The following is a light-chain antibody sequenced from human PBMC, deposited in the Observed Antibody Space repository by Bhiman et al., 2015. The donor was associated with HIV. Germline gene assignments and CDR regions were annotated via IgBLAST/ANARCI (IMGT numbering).Light chain of an antibody. Sequence: VLTQPASVSASPGQSITISCIGATSGVINYDYVSWYQHSPGKAPRLIIYDVVKRPSGVSYRFSGSKSGNTASLTISGLQAADEGDYYCTSYTSISPVVFGGGTKLTVL. CDR2: DVV. V-gene: IGLV2-14*03. J-gene: IGLJ2*01. CDR3: TSYTSISPVV. CDR1: TSGVINYDY.